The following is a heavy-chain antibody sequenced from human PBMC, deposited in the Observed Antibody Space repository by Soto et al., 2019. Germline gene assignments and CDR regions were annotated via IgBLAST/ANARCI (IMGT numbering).Heavy chain of an antibody. CDR2: IWYDGSNK. Sequence: GGSLRLSCAASGFTFSSYGMHWVRQAPGKGLEWVAVIWYDGSNKYYADSVKGRFTISRDNSKNTLYLQMNSLRAEDTAVYYCARGSDRFNWNDPWDYWGQGTLVTVSS. CDR1: GFTFSSYG. D-gene: IGHD1-20*01. CDR3: ARGSDRFNWNDPWDY. J-gene: IGHJ4*02. V-gene: IGHV3-33*01.